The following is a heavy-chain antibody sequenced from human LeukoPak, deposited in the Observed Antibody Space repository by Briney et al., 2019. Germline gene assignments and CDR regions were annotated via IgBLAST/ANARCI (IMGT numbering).Heavy chain of an antibody. Sequence: SETLSLTCAVSGFSISSCYYWGWIRPPRGKGLEWIGIICRSGRTYYNPSLKGRVTISGDTSKNQFSLKLSSVTAADTAVYYCASLKYCSGGSCYSGAFDIWGQGTMVTVSS. CDR1: GFSISSCYY. D-gene: IGHD2-15*01. CDR2: ICRSGRT. CDR3: ASLKYCSGGSCYSGAFDI. J-gene: IGHJ3*02. V-gene: IGHV4-38-2*01.